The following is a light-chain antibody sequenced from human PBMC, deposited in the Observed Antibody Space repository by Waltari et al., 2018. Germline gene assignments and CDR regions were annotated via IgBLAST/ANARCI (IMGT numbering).Light chain of an antibody. CDR3: SAWDDSLNGWV. CDR1: SSNIGDNS. J-gene: IGLJ3*02. Sequence: QSVLTQPPSVSEAPRQRVTISCSGSSSNIGDNSVNWYQQLPGKAPKLLIYYDDVLPSGVSDRFSGSKAGTSASLVISGLQSEDEADYYCSAWDDSLNGWVFGGGTKLTVL. CDR2: YDD. V-gene: IGLV1-36*01.